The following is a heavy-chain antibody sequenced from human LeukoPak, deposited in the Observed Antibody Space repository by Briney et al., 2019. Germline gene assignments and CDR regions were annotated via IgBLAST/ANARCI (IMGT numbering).Heavy chain of an antibody. D-gene: IGHD3-10*01. J-gene: IGHJ4*02. CDR2: IEGAGSST. CDR3: ARDPSAFAGYFDF. Sequence: GGSLRLSCAASGFAFSRYWMHWVRQAPVKGLGWVSRIEGAGSSTTYADYVKGRFTISRDNAKNTLYLQMNSLRAEDTAVCFCARDPSAFAGYFDFWGQGTLVTASS. V-gene: IGHV3-74*01. CDR1: GFAFSRYW.